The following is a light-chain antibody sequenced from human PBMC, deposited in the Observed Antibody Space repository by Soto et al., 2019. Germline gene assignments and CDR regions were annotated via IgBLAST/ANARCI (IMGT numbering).Light chain of an antibody. V-gene: IGKV3-20*01. Sequence: EIVLTHSPGTLSLSPGERATLSFRSSQSVSSSYLAWYQQKPGQAPRLLIYGASSRATGIPDRFIGSGSGTDFTLTISRLEPEDFAVYYCQQYGSSPITFGPGTKVDI. CDR3: QQYGSSPIT. CDR2: GAS. J-gene: IGKJ3*01. CDR1: QSVSSSY.